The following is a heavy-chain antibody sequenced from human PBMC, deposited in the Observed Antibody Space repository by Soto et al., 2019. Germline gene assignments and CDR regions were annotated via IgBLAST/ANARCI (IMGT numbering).Heavy chain of an antibody. Sequence: QTLSLTCAISGDSASSYSVAWNWIRQSPSRGLEWLGRTLYRSKWSYDYAVSVTSRITINPDTSKNQFSLQLNSVTPDDTAVEDCASGINSSSDIWGPGTMVTVAS. CDR3: ASGINSSSDI. CDR1: GDSASSYSVA. V-gene: IGHV6-1*01. J-gene: IGHJ3*02. CDR2: TLYRSKWSY. D-gene: IGHD6-6*01.